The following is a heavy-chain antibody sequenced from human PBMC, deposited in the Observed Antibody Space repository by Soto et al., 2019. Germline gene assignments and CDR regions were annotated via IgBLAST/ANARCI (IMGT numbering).Heavy chain of an antibody. CDR1: GFTFSSYA. CDR2: ISSSSSYI. CDR3: ARGPRDIALFDY. D-gene: IGHD2-15*01. Sequence: GGSLRLSCAASGFTFSSYAMNWVRQAPGKGLEWVSSISSSSSYIYYADSVKGRFTISRDNAKNSLYLQMNSLRAEDTAVYYCARGPRDIALFDYWGQGTLVTVSS. V-gene: IGHV3-21*01. J-gene: IGHJ4*02.